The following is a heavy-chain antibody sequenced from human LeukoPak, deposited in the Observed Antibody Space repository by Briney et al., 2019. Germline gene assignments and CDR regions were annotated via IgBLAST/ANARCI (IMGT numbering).Heavy chain of an antibody. Sequence: SETLSLTCTVSGGSISSSSYYWGWLRQPPGKGLEWIGSIYYSGSTYHNPSLNSRVTISVDTSKNQFSLKLSSVTAADTAVYYCARRLRYADCSGGSCGGIDYWGQGTLVTVSS. J-gene: IGHJ4*02. D-gene: IGHD2-15*01. CDR1: GGSISSSSYY. V-gene: IGHV4-39*01. CDR2: IYYSGST. CDR3: ARRLRYADCSGGSCGGIDY.